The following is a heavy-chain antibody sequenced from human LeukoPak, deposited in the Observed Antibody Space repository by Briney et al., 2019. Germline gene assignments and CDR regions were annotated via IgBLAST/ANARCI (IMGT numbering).Heavy chain of an antibody. CDR3: ARGLLAAGPSPSWFDP. V-gene: IGHV1-69*13. CDR1: VGTFSSYA. D-gene: IGHD6-13*01. Sequence: ASVKVSCKASVGTFSSYAISWVRQAPGQGLEWMGGIIPIFGTANYAQKFQGRVTITADESTSTAYMELSSLRSEDTAVYYCARGLLAAGPSPSWFDPWGQGTLVTVSS. CDR2: IIPIFGTA. J-gene: IGHJ5*02.